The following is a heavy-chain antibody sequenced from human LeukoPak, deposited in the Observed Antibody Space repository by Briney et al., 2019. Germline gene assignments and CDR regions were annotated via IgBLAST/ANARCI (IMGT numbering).Heavy chain of an antibody. J-gene: IGHJ1*01. CDR3: ARAPSEIGGYYPEYFRH. D-gene: IGHD3-22*01. Sequence: GGPLRLSCAASGFTFSSYWMHWVRQAPGKGLVWVSRIKSDGKTNYADSVKGRFTISRDNAKNTVSLQMNSLRAEDTGVYYCARAPSEIGGYYPEYFRHWGKGTLVTVSS. V-gene: IGHV3-74*01. CDR2: IKSDGKT. CDR1: GFTFSSYW.